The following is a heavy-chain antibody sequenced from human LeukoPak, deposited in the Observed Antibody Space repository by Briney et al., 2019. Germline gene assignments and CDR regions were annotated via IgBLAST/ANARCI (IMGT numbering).Heavy chain of an antibody. V-gene: IGHV1-8*01. CDR3: ARGVGATFGYAFDI. J-gene: IGHJ3*02. CDR2: MNPNSGNT. D-gene: IGHD1-26*01. Sequence: ASVKVSCKASGYTFTSYDINWVRQATGQGLEWMGWMNPNSGNTGYAQKFQGRVTMTRNTSISTAYMELSSLRSEDTAVYYCARGVGATFGYAFDIWGQGTMVTVSS. CDR1: GYTFTSYD.